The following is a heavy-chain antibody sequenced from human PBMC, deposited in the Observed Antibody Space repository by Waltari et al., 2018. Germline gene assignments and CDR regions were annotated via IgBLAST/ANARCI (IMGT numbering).Heavy chain of an antibody. J-gene: IGHJ4*02. CDR1: GGSISSHY. CDR2: IYYSGST. Sequence: QVQLQESGPGLVKPSETLSLTCTVSGGSISSHYWRWIRQPPGKGLEWIGYIYYSGSTNYNPPLKSRVTISVDTSKNQFSLKLSSVTAADTAVYYCARERIVATINLFDYWGQGTLVTVSS. D-gene: IGHD5-12*01. V-gene: IGHV4-59*11. CDR3: ARERIVATINLFDY.